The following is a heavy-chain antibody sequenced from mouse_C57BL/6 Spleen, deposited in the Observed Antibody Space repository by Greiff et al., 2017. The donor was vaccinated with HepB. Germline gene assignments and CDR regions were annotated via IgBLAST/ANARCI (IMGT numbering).Heavy chain of an antibody. V-gene: IGHV1-82*01. CDR3: ARESNYYGSRAWFAY. J-gene: IGHJ3*01. Sequence: VQLQQSGPELVKPGASVKISCKASGYAFSSSWMNWVKQRPGKGLEWIGRIYPGDGDTNYNGKFKGKATLTADKSSSTAYMQRSSLTSEDSAVYFCARESNYYGSRAWFAYWGQGTLVTVSA. D-gene: IGHD1-1*01. CDR1: GYAFSSSW. CDR2: IYPGDGDT.